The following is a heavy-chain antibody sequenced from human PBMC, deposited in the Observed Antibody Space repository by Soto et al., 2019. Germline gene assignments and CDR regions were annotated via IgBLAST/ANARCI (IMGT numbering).Heavy chain of an antibody. J-gene: IGHJ3*01. D-gene: IGHD4-17*01. CDR2: ILTFIGTA. Sequence: QVHLVQSGAEVKKPGSSVKVSCKYSGGTFRTESINWVRQAPGQGLEWMGGILTFIGTADYALRFQGRVTITADGATTTSSMKLSSLTSQDTAVYFCERGHEYGGNSEACDVWGQGTMVTVSS. CDR3: ERGHEYGGNSEACDV. V-gene: IGHV1-69*13. CDR1: GGTFRTES.